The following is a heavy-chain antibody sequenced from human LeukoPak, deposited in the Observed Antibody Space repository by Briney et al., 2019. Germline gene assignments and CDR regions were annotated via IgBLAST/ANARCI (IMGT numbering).Heavy chain of an antibody. J-gene: IGHJ4*02. D-gene: IGHD2-2*01. CDR3: ARDKLPAAMGDY. V-gene: IGHV1-18*01. CDR1: GGTFSSYA. CDR2: ISAYNGNT. Sequence: ASVKVSCKASGGTFSSYAISWVRQAPGQGLEWMGWISAYNGNTNYAQKLQGRVTMTTDTSTSTAYMELRSLRSDDTAVYYCARDKLPAAMGDYWGQGTLVTVSS.